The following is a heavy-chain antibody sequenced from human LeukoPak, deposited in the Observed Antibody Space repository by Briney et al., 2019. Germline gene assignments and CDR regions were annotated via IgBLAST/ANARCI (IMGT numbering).Heavy chain of an antibody. V-gene: IGHV5-51*01. CDR2: IYPGDSDT. J-gene: IGHJ4*02. Sequence: GESLKISCKGSGYNFTNYWIGWVRQMPGKGLEWMGLIYPGDSDTRYGPSFQGQVTISADKSISTAYLQWSSLKASDTAMYYCARSRSSISLYYFDYWGQGTLVTVSS. CDR1: GYNFTNYW. CDR3: ARSRSSISLYYFDY. D-gene: IGHD6-13*01.